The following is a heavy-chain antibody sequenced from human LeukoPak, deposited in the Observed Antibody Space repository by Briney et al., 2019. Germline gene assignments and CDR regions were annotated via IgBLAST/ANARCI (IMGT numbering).Heavy chain of an antibody. Sequence: GGSLRLSCAASGFTFNTYTMSWIRQAPGKGLEWVSYISSSGSTIYYADSVKGRFTISRDNAKNSLCLQMNSLRAEDTAVYYCARARLFGAFDIWGQGTMVTVSS. CDR2: ISSSGSTI. D-gene: IGHD3-3*01. V-gene: IGHV3-11*01. CDR1: GFTFNTYT. CDR3: ARARLFGAFDI. J-gene: IGHJ3*02.